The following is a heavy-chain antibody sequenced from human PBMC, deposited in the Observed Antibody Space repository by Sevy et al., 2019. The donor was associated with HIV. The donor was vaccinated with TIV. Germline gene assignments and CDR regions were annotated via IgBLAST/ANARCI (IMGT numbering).Heavy chain of an antibody. D-gene: IGHD1-1*01. Sequence: GGSLRLSCAASGFTFSSYSMNWVRQAPGKGLEWVSSISSSSSNIYYADSVKGPFTNSTDNAKNALYLQMNSLRAEDTAVYYCARDRTGPYYFDYWGQGTLVTVSS. J-gene: IGHJ4*02. CDR2: ISSSSSNI. V-gene: IGHV3-21*01. CDR3: ARDRTGPYYFDY. CDR1: GFTFSSYS.